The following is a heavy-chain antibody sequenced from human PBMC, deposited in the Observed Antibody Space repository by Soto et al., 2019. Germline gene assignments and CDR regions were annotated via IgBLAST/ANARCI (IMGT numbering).Heavy chain of an antibody. Sequence: ASVKVSCMASGYTFTANYIHWVRQAPGQGLEWMGCINPNSGGTKYAQNFQGRVTLTRDTSISTVYMDLSRLISDDTAVYYCARGTGTSWFDPWGQGTLVTVS. D-gene: IGHD1-7*01. CDR1: GYTFTANY. CDR3: ARGTGTSWFDP. V-gene: IGHV1-2*02. J-gene: IGHJ5*02. CDR2: INPNSGGT.